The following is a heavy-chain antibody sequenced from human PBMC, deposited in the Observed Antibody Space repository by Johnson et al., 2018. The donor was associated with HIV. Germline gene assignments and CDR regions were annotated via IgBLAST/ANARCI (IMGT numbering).Heavy chain of an antibody. CDR2: ISGDGSSS. J-gene: IGHJ3*02. CDR1: GFTISTFW. CDR3: AKGFGASSGAFDI. D-gene: IGHD1-26*01. Sequence: MLLVESGGALVQPGGSLRLSCEVSGFTISTFWMHWVRQVPGKGLLWVSRISGDGSSSSYADSVKGRFTISRDNAKNSLYLQMNSLRAEDTAVYYCAKGFGASSGAFDIWGQGTVVTVSS. V-gene: IGHV3-74*02.